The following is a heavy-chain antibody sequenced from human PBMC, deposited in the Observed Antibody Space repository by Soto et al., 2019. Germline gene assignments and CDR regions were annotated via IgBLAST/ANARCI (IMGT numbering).Heavy chain of an antibody. V-gene: IGHV3-74*01. D-gene: IGHD2-15*01. CDR2: IDNDGSSP. CDR1: GFGFSSYW. CDR3: AKYCGDSSCYSAFDH. J-gene: IGHJ4*02. Sequence: GRSLRLSCAASGFGFSSYWMHWVRQAPGKGLVWVARIDNDGSSPRYADSVKGRFTISRDNAKNTLYLQMNSLRAEDTAVYYCAKYCGDSSCYSAFDHWGQGSLVTVSS.